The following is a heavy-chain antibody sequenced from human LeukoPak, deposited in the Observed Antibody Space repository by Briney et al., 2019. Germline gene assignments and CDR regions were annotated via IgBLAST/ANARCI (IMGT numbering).Heavy chain of an antibody. V-gene: IGHV3-21*01. CDR3: ARDQDGGKYYYESSGYSH. Sequence: GESLRLSCAASGFTFSSYGLNWARQAPGKGLEWVSTISSGGHIYYEDSGKGRFTISRDNAKNSLYLQMNSLRAEDTAVYYCARDQDGGKYYYESSGYSHWGQGILVTVSS. CDR2: ISSGGHI. CDR1: GFTFSSYG. J-gene: IGHJ4*02. D-gene: IGHD3-22*01.